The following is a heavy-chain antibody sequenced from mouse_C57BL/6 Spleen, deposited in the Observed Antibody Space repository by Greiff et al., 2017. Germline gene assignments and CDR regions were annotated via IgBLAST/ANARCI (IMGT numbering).Heavy chain of an antibody. CDR1: GYSFTGYF. J-gene: IGHJ2*01. D-gene: IGHD1-1*01. V-gene: IGHV1-20*01. Sequence: VQLQQSGPELVKPGASVKISCKASGYSFTGYFMHWVMQSPGQSLEWIGRINPYNGDTLYNQKFKGKATLTVEKSSSTAHMELRSLTSEDSAVYYWARGDYGSTFDGYWGQGTTLTVSS. CDR3: ARGDYGSTFDGY. CDR2: INPYNGDT.